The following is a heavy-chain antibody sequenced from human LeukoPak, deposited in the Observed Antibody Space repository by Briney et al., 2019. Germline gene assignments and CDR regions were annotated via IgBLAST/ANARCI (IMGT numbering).Heavy chain of an antibody. J-gene: IGHJ4*02. D-gene: IGHD3-10*01. CDR3: ARDVGNFGSGSSYFDS. V-gene: IGHV3-33*01. CDR1: GFTFSSYG. Sequence: GGSLRLSCTPSGFTFSSYGFHWVRQAPGKGLESVAVIWYDGSQKYYADSVKGRLTISRDNSKNTLSLQMNSLRAEDTAVYYCARDVGNFGSGSSYFDSWGQGTLVTVSS. CDR2: IWYDGSQK.